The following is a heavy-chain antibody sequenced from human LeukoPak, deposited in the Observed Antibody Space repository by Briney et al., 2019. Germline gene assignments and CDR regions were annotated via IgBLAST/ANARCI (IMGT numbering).Heavy chain of an antibody. CDR2: IKKDGSEK. J-gene: IGHJ3*01. CDR3: ARGQPHRNALDL. Sequence: GGSLRLSCAASGFTFNSYFMNWVRQAPGRGLEWVANIKKDGSEKNYLDSVKGRFTVSRDKAKNSLCLQMNSLRGEDTAVYYCARGQPHRNALDLWGQGTMVTISS. V-gene: IGHV3-7*01. CDR1: GFTFNSYF.